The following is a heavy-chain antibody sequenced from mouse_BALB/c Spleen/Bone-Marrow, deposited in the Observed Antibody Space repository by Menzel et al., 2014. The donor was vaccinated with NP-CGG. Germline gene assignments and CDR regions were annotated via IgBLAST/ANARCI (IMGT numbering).Heavy chain of an antibody. D-gene: IGHD6-5*01. CDR1: GYPFTTYP. J-gene: IGHJ2*01. CDR3: ARGAYGLFDY. Sequence: QVQLKESGAELVKPGASVKMSCKAFGYPFTTYPIEWMRQNHGKNLEWIGNFHPYDDDTKYNEQFKGKAKLTVDKSSTTASLELSRLTSDDSAVYYCARGAYGLFDYWGQGTTLTVSS. CDR2: FHPYDDDT. V-gene: IGHV1-47*01.